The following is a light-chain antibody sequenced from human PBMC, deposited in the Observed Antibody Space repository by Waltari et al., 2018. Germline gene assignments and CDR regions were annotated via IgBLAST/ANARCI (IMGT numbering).Light chain of an antibody. CDR2: GAS. J-gene: IGKJ1*01. Sequence: EIVLTQSPGTLSLSPGERATRSCRASQRVSRYLAWYQQKPGQAPRLLSYGASTRATVIPDRFSGSGSGTDFSLTISRLEPEDFAVYFCQHHVSLPATFGQGTKVEIK. CDR3: QHHVSLPAT. CDR1: QRVSRY. V-gene: IGKV3-20*01.